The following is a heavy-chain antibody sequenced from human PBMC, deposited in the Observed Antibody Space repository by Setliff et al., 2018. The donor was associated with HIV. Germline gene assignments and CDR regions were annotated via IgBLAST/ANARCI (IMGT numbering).Heavy chain of an antibody. Sequence: ASVKVSCKASGYTFTSYYMHWVRQAPGRGLEWMGIINPSGGGTSNAQKFQGRITLPRDTSTNTVYMELRSLGSEDTAVYYCARGGSPWVRGVKEGYFDYWGQGTLVTVSS. CDR3: ARGGSPWVRGVKEGYFDY. D-gene: IGHD3-10*01. CDR1: GYTFTSYY. CDR2: INPSGGGT. J-gene: IGHJ4*02. V-gene: IGHV1-46*01.